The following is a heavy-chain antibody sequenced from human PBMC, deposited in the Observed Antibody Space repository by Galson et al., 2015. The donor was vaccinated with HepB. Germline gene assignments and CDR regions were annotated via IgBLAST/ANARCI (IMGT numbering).Heavy chain of an antibody. V-gene: IGHV1-18*01. CDR1: GYTFTSYG. J-gene: IGHJ6*03. CDR2: ISAYNGNT. CDR3: ARDRGEYYDFWSGYPYYYYYMDV. Sequence: SVKVSCKASGYTFTSYGISWVRQAPGQGLEWMGWISAYNGNTNYAQKLQGRVTMTTDTSTSTAYMELRSLRSDDTAVYYCARDRGEYYDFWSGYPYYYYYMDVWGKGTTVTVSS. D-gene: IGHD3-3*01.